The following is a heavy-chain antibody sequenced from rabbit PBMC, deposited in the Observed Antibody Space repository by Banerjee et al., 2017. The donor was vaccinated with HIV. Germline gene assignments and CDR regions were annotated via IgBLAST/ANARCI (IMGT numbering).Heavy chain of an antibody. D-gene: IGHD4-1*01. J-gene: IGHJ4*01. CDR2: IYAGSSGST. V-gene: IGHV1S40*01. CDR3: ARDLAGVTGWNFGL. Sequence: QSLEESGGDLVKPGASLTLTCTASGFSFSSSYWICWVRQAPGKGLEWIACIYAGSSGSTYYASWAKGRFTISKTSSTTVTLQMTSLTAADTATYFCARDLAGVTGWNFGLWGQGTLVT. CDR1: GFSFSSSYW.